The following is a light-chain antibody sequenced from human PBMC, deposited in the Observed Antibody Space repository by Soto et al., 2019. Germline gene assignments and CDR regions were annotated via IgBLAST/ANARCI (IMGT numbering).Light chain of an antibody. CDR3: MLYMGSGISV. J-gene: IGLJ3*02. Sequence: QSALTQPPSASGSPGQSVAISCTGTSSDVGGYNYVSWYQQHPGKAPKLMIYEVNKRPSGVPDRFSGSILGNKAALTITGAQADDESDYYCMLYMGSGISVFGGGTQLTVL. CDR1: SSDVGGYNY. CDR2: EVN. V-gene: IGLV2-8*01.